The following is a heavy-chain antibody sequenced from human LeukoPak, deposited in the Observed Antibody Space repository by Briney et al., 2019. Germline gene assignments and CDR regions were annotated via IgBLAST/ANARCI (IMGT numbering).Heavy chain of an antibody. D-gene: IGHD7-27*01. CDR3: ARGATGDFDH. CDR2: ISSRGGSK. CDR1: GLTFSNAW. J-gene: IGHJ4*02. V-gene: IGHV3-11*01. Sequence: GGSLRLSCAASGLTFSNAWMSWFRQAPGKGLEWVAYISSRGGSKYYPVSVEGRFTLSRDNAKNSLFLQMNSLRGEDTAVYYCARGATGDFDHWGRGTLVTVSS.